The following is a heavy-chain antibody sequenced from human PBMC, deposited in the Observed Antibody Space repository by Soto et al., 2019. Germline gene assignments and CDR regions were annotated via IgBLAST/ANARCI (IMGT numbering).Heavy chain of an antibody. Sequence: ASVKVSCKASGYTFTSYYMHWVRQAPGQGLEWMGIINPSGGSTSYAQKFQGRVTMTRDTSTSTVYMELSSLRSEDTAVYYCASSSSGYTTFDYWGQGTLVTVSS. CDR1: GYTFTSYY. CDR2: INPSGGST. J-gene: IGHJ4*02. V-gene: IGHV1-46*01. D-gene: IGHD3-22*01. CDR3: ASSSSGYTTFDY.